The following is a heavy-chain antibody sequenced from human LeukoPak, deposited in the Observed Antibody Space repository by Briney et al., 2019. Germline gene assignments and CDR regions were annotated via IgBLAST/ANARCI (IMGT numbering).Heavy chain of an antibody. CDR3: ASTGLGYCSSTSCYFTY. D-gene: IGHD2-2*01. CDR1: GGAISSSSYC. V-gene: IGHV4-39*01. Sequence: SETLSLTCTVSGGAISSSSYCWGWIRHPPGNGLEWIGSIYYSGSTYNNPSLKSRVTISVDTSNSQFSLKLSSVTAADTAVYYCASTGLGYCSSTSCYFTYWGQGTLVTVSS. J-gene: IGHJ4*02. CDR2: IYYSGST.